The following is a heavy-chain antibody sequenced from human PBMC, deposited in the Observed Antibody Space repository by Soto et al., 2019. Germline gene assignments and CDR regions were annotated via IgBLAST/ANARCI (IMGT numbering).Heavy chain of an antibody. J-gene: IGHJ6*02. Sequence: SETLSLTCAVYGGCFSGYYWSWIRQPPGKGLEWIGEINHSGSTNYNPSLKSRVTISVDTSKNQFSLKLSSVTAADTAVYYCARVDFVWLRLKNCGMDVWYQGTTLTVS. CDR1: GGCFSGYY. D-gene: IGHD5-12*01. CDR3: ARVDFVWLRLKNCGMDV. CDR2: INHSGST. V-gene: IGHV4-34*01.